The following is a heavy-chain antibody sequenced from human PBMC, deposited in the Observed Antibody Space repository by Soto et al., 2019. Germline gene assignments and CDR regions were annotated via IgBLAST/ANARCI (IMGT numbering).Heavy chain of an antibody. D-gene: IGHD1-26*01. V-gene: IGHV3-23*01. Sequence: EVHLLESGGALVQPGGSLRLSCAASGFTFSSCAMGWVRQAPGKGLEWVSDIIDSGGSTYYADAVKGRFTISRDNXIGTLYLQMNSLRAEDTAVYYCGKGRSYYYYYGVDVWGQGTTVTVSS. CDR1: GFTFSSCA. CDR3: GKGRSYYYYYGVDV. CDR2: IIDSGGST. J-gene: IGHJ6*02.